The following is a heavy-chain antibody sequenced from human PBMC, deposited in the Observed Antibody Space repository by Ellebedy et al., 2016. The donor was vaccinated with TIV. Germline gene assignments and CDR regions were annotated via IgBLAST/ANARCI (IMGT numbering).Heavy chain of an antibody. Sequence: PGGSLRLSCAASGFMFNTYAMSWVRQAPGRGLEWVSTISGSGGTTYYVDSMKGRFTISRDSAKNTLYLQMNSLRAEDTAVYYCARGVVGAGNGNEYWGRGTLVTVSS. CDR3: ARGVVGAGNGNEY. D-gene: IGHD2-15*01. CDR1: GFMFNTYA. V-gene: IGHV3-23*01. CDR2: ISGSGGTT. J-gene: IGHJ4*02.